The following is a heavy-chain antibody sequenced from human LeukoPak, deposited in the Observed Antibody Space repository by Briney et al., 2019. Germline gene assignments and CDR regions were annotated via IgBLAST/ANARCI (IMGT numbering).Heavy chain of an antibody. Sequence: ASVKVSCKASGYTFTSYDINWVRQATGQGLEWMGWMNPNSGNTGYAQKFQGRVTMTRNTSISTAYMELSSLRSEDTAVYYCARGLAPYYYDSSAMGGYWGQGTLVTVSS. J-gene: IGHJ4*02. CDR3: ARGLAPYYYDSSAMGGY. D-gene: IGHD3-22*01. CDR1: GYTFTSYD. CDR2: MNPNSGNT. V-gene: IGHV1-8*01.